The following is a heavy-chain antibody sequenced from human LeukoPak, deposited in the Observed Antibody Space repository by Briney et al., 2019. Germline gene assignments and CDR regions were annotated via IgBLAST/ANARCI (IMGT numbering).Heavy chain of an antibody. CDR3: AKTRPLDSSSWSHGDY. D-gene: IGHD6-13*01. J-gene: IGHJ4*02. CDR2: ISGSGDST. CDR1: GFTFSSYA. Sequence: GGSLRLSCAASGFTFSSYAMSWVRQAPGKGLEWVSAISGSGDSTYYGDSVKGRFTISRDNSKNTLYLQMNSLRAEDTAVYYCAKTRPLDSSSWSHGDYWGQGTLVTASS. V-gene: IGHV3-23*01.